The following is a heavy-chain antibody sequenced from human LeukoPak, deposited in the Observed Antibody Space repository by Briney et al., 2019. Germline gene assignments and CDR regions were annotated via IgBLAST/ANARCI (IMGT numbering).Heavy chain of an antibody. J-gene: IGHJ4*02. CDR1: GGSVSSNNYY. D-gene: IGHD3-10*01. CDR3: ARQRRITMVRGVIGN. V-gene: IGHV4-61*02. CDR2: IHISGNR. Sequence: SETLSLTCIVSGGSVSSNNYYWSWIRQPAGKGLEWIGRIHISGNRNYNPSLKSRVTISVDTSKNQFSLKLSSVTAADTAVYYCARQRRITMVRGVIGNWGQGTLVTVSS.